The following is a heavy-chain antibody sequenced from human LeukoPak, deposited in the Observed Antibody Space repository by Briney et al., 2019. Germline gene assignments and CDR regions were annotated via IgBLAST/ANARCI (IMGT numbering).Heavy chain of an antibody. CDR1: GYTFTGYY. V-gene: IGHV1-2*02. Sequence: ASVKVSCKASGYTFTGYYMHWVRQAPGQGLEWMGWINPNSGGTNYAQKFQGRVTMTRDTSISTAYMELSRLRSDDTAVYYCARAQSLTGYYLGPWGQGTLVTVSS. CDR3: ARAQSLTGYYLGP. J-gene: IGHJ5*02. CDR2: INPNSGGT. D-gene: IGHD3-9*01.